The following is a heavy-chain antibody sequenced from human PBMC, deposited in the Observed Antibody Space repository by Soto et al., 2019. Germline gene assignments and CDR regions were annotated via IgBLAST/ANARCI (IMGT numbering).Heavy chain of an antibody. V-gene: IGHV6-1*01. CDR1: GDSVSKDSSA. CDR2: TYYRSKWYN. Sequence: SQTRFVPCAMSGDSVSKDSSAWDGIRQYPSRGLEWLGRTYYRSKWYNDYAVSVKSRITINPDTSKNQFSLQLNSVTPEDTAVYYCARDTLYGGYYYYCLHVWGQGPTVTV. CDR3: ARDTLYGGYYYYCLHV. D-gene: IGHD3-10*01. J-gene: IGHJ6*02.